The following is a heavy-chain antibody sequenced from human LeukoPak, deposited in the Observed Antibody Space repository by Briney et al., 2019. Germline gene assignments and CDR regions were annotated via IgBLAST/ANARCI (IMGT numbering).Heavy chain of an antibody. Sequence: GGSLRLSCAASGFTFSGSAMHWVRQASGKGLEWVGRIRSKANNYATAYTASVKGRFTVSRDDSKNTTYLQMNSLKTEDTAVYYCTSEVGYWGQGTLVTVSS. V-gene: IGHV3-73*01. CDR2: IRSKANNYAT. CDR1: GFTFSGSA. J-gene: IGHJ4*02. CDR3: TSEVGY. D-gene: IGHD1-26*01.